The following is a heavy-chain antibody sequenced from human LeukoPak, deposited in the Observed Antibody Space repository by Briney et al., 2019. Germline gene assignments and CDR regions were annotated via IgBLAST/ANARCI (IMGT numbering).Heavy chain of an antibody. V-gene: IGHV4-59*01. Sequence: SETLSLTCTLSGGSISSYFWSWIRQPPGKKLEWIGYIYYSGSTNYNPSLKSRVTISVDTSKNQFSLKLSSVTAADTAVYYCARILWFGESYGMDVWGQGTTVTVSS. CDR3: ARILWFGESYGMDV. J-gene: IGHJ6*02. CDR1: GGSISSYF. CDR2: IYYSGST. D-gene: IGHD3-10*01.